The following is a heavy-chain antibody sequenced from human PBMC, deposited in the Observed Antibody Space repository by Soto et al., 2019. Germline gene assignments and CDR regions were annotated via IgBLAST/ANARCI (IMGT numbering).Heavy chain of an antibody. J-gene: IGHJ4*02. CDR2: IYYSGST. CDR3: ARHYYGSGSHPTLAY. D-gene: IGHD3-10*01. CDR1: GGSISSSSYY. Sequence: SETLSLTCTVSGGSISSSSYYWGWIRQPPGKGLEWIASIYYSGSTYYNPSLKSRVTISVDTSKNQFSLKLSSVTAADTAVYYCARHYYGSGSHPTLAYWGQGTLVTVSS. V-gene: IGHV4-39*01.